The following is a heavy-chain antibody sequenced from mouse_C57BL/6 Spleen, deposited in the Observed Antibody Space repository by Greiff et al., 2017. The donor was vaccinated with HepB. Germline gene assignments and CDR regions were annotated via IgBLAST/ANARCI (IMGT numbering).Heavy chain of an antibody. CDR1: GYAFSSYW. CDR2: IYPGDGDT. J-gene: IGHJ2*01. D-gene: IGHD2-3*01. Sequence: LQESGAELVKPGASVKISCKASGYAFSSYWMNWVKQRPGKGLEWIGQIYPGDGDTNYNGKFKGKATLTADKSSSTAYMQLSSLTSEDSAVYFCARLYDGLYYFDYWGQGTTLTVSS. V-gene: IGHV1-80*01. CDR3: ARLYDGLYYFDY.